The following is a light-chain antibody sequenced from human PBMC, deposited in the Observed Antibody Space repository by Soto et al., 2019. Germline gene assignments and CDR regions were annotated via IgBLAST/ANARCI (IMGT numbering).Light chain of an antibody. CDR3: QQYYSSWT. CDR1: QSVLYSSNNKNY. Sequence: DIVMTQSPDSLAVYLGERATVNCKSSQSVLYSSNNKNYLAWYQQKQGQPPKLLISWASTRESGVPDRFSGSGSGRDFTLTISSLRPEDVAVYYCQQYYSSWTVGRGTKVEIK. CDR2: WAS. J-gene: IGKJ1*01. V-gene: IGKV4-1*01.